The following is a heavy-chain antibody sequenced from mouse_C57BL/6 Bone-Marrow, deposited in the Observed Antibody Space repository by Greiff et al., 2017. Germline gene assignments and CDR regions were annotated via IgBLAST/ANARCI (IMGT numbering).Heavy chain of an antibody. Sequence: VQLKESGGDLVKPGGSLKLSCAASGFTFSSYGMSWVRQTPDKRLEWVATISSGGSYTYYPDSVKGRFTISRDNAKNTLYLQMSSLKSEDTAMYYCARHWDYGGSWFADWGQGTLVTVSA. V-gene: IGHV5-6*01. CDR2: ISSGGSYT. D-gene: IGHD2-4*01. CDR1: GFTFSSYG. CDR3: ARHWDYGGSWFAD. J-gene: IGHJ3*01.